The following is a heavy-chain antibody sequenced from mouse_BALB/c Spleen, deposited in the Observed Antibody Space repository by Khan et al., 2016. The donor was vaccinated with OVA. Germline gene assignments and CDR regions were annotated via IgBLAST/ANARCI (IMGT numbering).Heavy chain of an antibody. CDR2: INTYTGEA. J-gene: IGHJ3*01. D-gene: IGHD2-1*01. V-gene: IGHV9-3-1*01. CDR3: SRSNGNYWFAY. CDR1: GYTLTDYG. Sequence: QIQLVQSGPELKKPGETVKISCKASGYTLTDYGMNWVKQAPGKGLKWMGWINTYTGEATYADDFKGRSAFSLETSASTAYLQINNLKTEDAATYFCSRSNGNYWFAYWGQGTLVTVSA.